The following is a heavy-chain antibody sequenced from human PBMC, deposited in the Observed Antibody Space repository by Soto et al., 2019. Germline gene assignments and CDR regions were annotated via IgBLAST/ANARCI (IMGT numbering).Heavy chain of an antibody. J-gene: IGHJ6*02. V-gene: IGHV1-69*13. D-gene: IGHD5-18*01. CDR3: ARDQAVDTAMVHYYYYGMDV. Sequence: SVKVSCKASGGTFSSYAISWVRQAPGQGLEWMGGIIPIFGTANYAQKFQGRVTITADESTSTAYMELSSLRSEDTAVYYCARDQAVDTAMVHYYYYGMDVWGQGTTVTVSS. CDR2: IIPIFGTA. CDR1: GGTFSSYA.